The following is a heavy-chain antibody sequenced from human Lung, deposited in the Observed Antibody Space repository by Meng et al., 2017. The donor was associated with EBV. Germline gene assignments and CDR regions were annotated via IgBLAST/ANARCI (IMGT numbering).Heavy chain of an antibody. CDR3: ARGNGWRFDY. CDR1: GYTFTSSS. Sequence: QGQLVQSGSDVKKPGDSVKVSCQAGGYTFTSSSMNWVRHAPGQGLEWMGWININTGNPTYAQGFTGRFVFSLDTSVSTAYLQIDSLKADDTAVYYCARGNGWRFDYWGQGTLVTVSS. J-gene: IGHJ4*02. CDR2: ININTGNP. V-gene: IGHV7-4-1*01. D-gene: IGHD6-19*01.